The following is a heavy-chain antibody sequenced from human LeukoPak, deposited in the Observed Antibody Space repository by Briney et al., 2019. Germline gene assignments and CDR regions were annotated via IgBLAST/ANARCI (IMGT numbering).Heavy chain of an antibody. D-gene: IGHD6-6*01. J-gene: IGHJ6*02. CDR3: ARGINSSSSYYYYGMDV. CDR2: IIPILGIA. Sequence: SVKVSCKASGSTFSSYAISWVRQAPGQGLEWMGRIIPILGIANYAQKFQGRVTITADKSTSTAYMELSSLRSEDTAVYYCARGINSSSSYYYYGMDVWGQGTTVTVSS. V-gene: IGHV1-69*04. CDR1: GSTFSSYA.